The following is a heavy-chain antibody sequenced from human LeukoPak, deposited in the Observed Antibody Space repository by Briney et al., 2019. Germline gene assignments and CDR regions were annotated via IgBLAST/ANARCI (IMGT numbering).Heavy chain of an antibody. CDR1: GFTFSSYA. CDR2: ISYDESNK. V-gene: IGHV3-30*18. D-gene: IGHD4-23*01. Sequence: GGSLRLSCAASGFTFSSYAMSWVRQAPGKGLEWVAVISYDESNKYYADSVKGRFTISRDNSKNTLYLQMNSLRAEDTAVYYCAKVRGATVVTPPAYFDYWGQGTLVTVSS. CDR3: AKVRGATVVTPPAYFDY. J-gene: IGHJ4*02.